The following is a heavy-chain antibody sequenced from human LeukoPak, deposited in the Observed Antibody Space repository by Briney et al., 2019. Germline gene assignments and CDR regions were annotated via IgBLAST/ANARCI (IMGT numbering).Heavy chain of an antibody. CDR3: ARHISSGGTYAHFDY. CDR2: IHYNGIT. D-gene: IGHD1-26*01. V-gene: IGHV4-59*08. CDR1: GSMYNYY. J-gene: IGHJ4*02. Sequence: PSEILSLTCTVSGSMYNYYWSWIRQPPGKGLEWIGYIHYNGITNYSPSLKSRVTMSLDTSKNQVSLKLNSVSAADTAVYYCARHISSGGTYAHFDYWGQGTLVTVSS.